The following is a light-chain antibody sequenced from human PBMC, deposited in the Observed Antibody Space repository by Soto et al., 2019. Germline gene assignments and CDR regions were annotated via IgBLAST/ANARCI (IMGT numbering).Light chain of an antibody. J-gene: IGKJ5*01. Sequence: EIVLTQSPGTLSLSPGERVTLSCRASESVSGHLAWYQQKRGQAPRLLIYGASSRATGIPDRFSGSGSGTDFTLTISSLQPEDVATYYCQKYNSALTFGQGTRLEIK. V-gene: IGKV3D-15*01. CDR1: ESVSGH. CDR3: QKYNSALT. CDR2: GAS.